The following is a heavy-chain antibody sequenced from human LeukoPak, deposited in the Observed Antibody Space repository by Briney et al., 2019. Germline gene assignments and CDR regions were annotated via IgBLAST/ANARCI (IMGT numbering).Heavy chain of an antibody. CDR2: MNPNSGNT. CDR3: ERALRTAYAFDI. J-gene: IGHJ3*02. Sequence: ASVKVSCKASEYTFTSYDINWVRQATGQGLEWMGWMNPNSGNTGYAQKFQGRVTMTRNTSISTAYMELSSLRSEDTAVYYCERALRTAYAFDIWGQGTMVTVSS. CDR1: EYTFTSYD. V-gene: IGHV1-8*01.